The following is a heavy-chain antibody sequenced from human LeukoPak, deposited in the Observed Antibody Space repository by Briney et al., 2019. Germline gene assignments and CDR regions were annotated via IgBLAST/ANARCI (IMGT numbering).Heavy chain of an antibody. J-gene: IGHJ5*02. D-gene: IGHD3-10*01. CDR2: ISYDASQT. V-gene: IGHV3-30*04. CDR3: AGDSDPPAGGWLDP. Sequence: GRSLRLSCAASGFTFSSSPMHWVRQAPGKGLEWVALISYDASQTFYTDSVKGRFTISRDDSKNTLYLQMDSLRADDTAMYFCAGDSDPPAGGWLDPWGQGTLVTVSS. CDR1: GFTFSSSP.